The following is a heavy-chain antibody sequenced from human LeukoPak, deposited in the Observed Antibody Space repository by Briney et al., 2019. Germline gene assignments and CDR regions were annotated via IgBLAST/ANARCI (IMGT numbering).Heavy chain of an antibody. CDR1: GGSIRSYY. D-gene: IGHD4-17*01. J-gene: IGHJ4*02. CDR3: ARDDGDYAFFDY. Sequence: SETLSLTCTVSGGSIRSYYWNWIRQPAGKRLEWIGRFFLSGTTNYNPSLKSRVTMSVDTSKNQFSLKLSSVTAADTAVYYCARDDGDYAFFDYWGQGTLVTVSS. V-gene: IGHV4-4*07. CDR2: FFLSGTT.